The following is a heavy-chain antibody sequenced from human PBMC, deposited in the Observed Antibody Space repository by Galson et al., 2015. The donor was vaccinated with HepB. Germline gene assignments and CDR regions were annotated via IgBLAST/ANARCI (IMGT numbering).Heavy chain of an antibody. J-gene: IGHJ4*02. D-gene: IGHD4-23*01. CDR1: GFTFSSYS. CDR2: ISSSSTTI. V-gene: IGHV3-48*04. CDR3: VFLCGNDLKPLHY. Sequence: SLRLSCAASGFTFSSYSMSWVRQAPGKGLAWVSYISSSSTTIYYADSVKGRFTISRDNAKNSLYLQMNSLRAVDTAVYYCVFLCGNDLKPLHYWCQGTLVT.